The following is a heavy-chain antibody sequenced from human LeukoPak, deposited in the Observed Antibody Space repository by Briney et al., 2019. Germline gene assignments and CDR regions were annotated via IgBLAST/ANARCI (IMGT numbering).Heavy chain of an antibody. CDR1: GGSISSGSYY. CDR2: IYTSGST. Sequence: SETLSLTCTVSGGSISSGSYYWSWIRQPAGKGLEWIGRIYTSGSTNYNPSLKSRVTISVDTSKNQFSLKLSSVTAADTAVYYCAAGGCSSTSCHDDYWGQGTLVTVSS. J-gene: IGHJ4*02. V-gene: IGHV4-61*02. CDR3: AAGGCSSTSCHDDY. D-gene: IGHD2-2*01.